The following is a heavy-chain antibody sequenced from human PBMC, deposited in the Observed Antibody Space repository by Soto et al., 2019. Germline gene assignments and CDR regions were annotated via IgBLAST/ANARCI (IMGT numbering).Heavy chain of an antibody. D-gene: IGHD3-10*01. CDR2: ITSSSFQT. J-gene: IGHJ5*02. V-gene: IGHV3-11*06. CDR3: ASLVRQRLPRLGP. Sequence: QVHLVESGGGLVKPGGSLRLSCAASGFDFSDAYMSWIRQAPGKGLEWVAWITSSSFQTRYADSVKGRFTISRDNAKNPLYLQMNSLTPEYTAVYYCASLVRQRLPRLGPWGQGTLVIVSS. CDR1: GFDFSDAY.